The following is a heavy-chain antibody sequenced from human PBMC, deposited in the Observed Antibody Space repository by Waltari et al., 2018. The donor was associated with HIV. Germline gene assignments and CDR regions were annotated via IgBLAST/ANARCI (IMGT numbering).Heavy chain of an antibody. J-gene: IGHJ4*02. Sequence: QVQLVQSGAEVKKPGSSVKVSCKASGVTFSSYAISWVRQAPGQGLEWMGGIIPIFGTANYAQNFQGRVTITADESTSTAYMELSSLRSEDTAVYYCAGYGSGSYYNDWGQGTLVTVSS. D-gene: IGHD3-10*01. CDR3: AGYGSGSYYND. CDR1: GVTFSSYA. V-gene: IGHV1-69*01. CDR2: IIPIFGTA.